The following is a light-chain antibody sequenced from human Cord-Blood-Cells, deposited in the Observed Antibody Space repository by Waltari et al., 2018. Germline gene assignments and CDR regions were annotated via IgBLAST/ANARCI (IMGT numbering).Light chain of an antibody. Sequence: QSALTQPASVSGSPGQSITISCTGTSSDVGGYNYVSWYQQHPGKAPKLMMYDVSKRPSGVSNRFSGSKSGNTASLTISGLQAEDEADYSCSSYTSSSTLVFGGGTKLTVL. CDR2: DVS. J-gene: IGLJ3*02. CDR1: SSDVGGYNY. V-gene: IGLV2-14*01. CDR3: SSYTSSSTLV.